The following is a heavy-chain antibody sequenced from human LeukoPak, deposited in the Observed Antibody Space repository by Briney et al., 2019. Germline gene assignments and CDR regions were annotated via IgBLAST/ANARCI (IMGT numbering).Heavy chain of an antibody. CDR1: GFTFNNYA. V-gene: IGHV3-30-3*01. Sequence: GRSLRLSCAPSGFTFNNYAMHWVRQAPGKGLEWVSLITFDGSAESYADSVKGRFTISRDNSKNMLYLQMNSLRAEDTAVYYCARVKRDCSGGSCYSYDYWGQGTLVTVSS. CDR3: ARVKRDCSGGSCYSYDY. D-gene: IGHD2-15*01. J-gene: IGHJ4*02. CDR2: ITFDGSAE.